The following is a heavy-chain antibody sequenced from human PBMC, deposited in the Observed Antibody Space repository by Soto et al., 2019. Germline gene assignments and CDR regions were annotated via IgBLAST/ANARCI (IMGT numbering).Heavy chain of an antibody. J-gene: IGHJ4*02. CDR2: IIPIFGTA. D-gene: IGHD4-4*01. V-gene: IGHV1-69*13. Sequence: SVKVSCKASGGTFSSYAISWVRQAPGQGLEWMGGIIPIFGTANYAQKFQGRVTITADESTSTAYMELSSLRSEDTAVYYCAYSNYVFGGPFDYWGQGTLVTVSS. CDR1: GGTFSSYA. CDR3: AYSNYVFGGPFDY.